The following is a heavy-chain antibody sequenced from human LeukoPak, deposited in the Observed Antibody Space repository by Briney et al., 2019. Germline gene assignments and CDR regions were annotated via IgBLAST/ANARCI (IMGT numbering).Heavy chain of an antibody. CDR3: ARVKEAWGLGELSGFDY. Sequence: PSETLSLTCTVSGGSISSGDYYWSWLRQPPGKGLEWIVYIYYSGSTYYNPSLKNRVTISVDTSKNQFSLQLSSVTAADTAVYYCARVKEAWGLGELSGFDYWGQGTLVTVSS. D-gene: IGHD3-10*01. CDR1: GGSISSGDYY. CDR2: IYYSGST. V-gene: IGHV4-30-4*01. J-gene: IGHJ4*02.